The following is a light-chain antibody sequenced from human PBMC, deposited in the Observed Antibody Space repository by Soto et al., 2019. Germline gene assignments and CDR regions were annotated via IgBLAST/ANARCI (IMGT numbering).Light chain of an antibody. CDR3: QQYDNLLLS. CDR1: HDISNY. J-gene: IGKJ4*01. CDR2: DAS. V-gene: IGKV1-33*01. Sequence: DLQMTQSPSSLSASLGARITITCQASHDISNYLNWYQQKPGKAPKLLIYDASNLEAGVPSRFSGSGSGTVFSLTISSPQPEDIATYYCQQYDNLLLSFGGGTKVEIK.